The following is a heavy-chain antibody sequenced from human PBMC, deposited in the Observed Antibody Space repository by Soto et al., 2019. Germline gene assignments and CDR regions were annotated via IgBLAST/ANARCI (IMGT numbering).Heavy chain of an antibody. J-gene: IGHJ4*02. CDR1: GFSLRDYV. CDR2: VSDDGSEQ. Sequence: GGSLRLSCAASGFSLRDYVMHWVRQAPGKGLEYVAAVSDDGSEQYYADSVRGRFTISRDNSKNTVYLQLDSLTTGDTAVYYCARDPTGGYFHYDYWGQGALVTVSS. CDR3: ARDPTGGYFHYDY. V-gene: IGHV3-30*17. D-gene: IGHD1-26*01.